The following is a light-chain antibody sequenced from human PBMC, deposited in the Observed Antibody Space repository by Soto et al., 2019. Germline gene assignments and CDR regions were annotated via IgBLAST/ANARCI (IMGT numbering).Light chain of an antibody. Sequence: EIVLTQSPATLSVSPGERATLSCRASQSIDTDLGWYQQKRGQAPRLLIYDASHRAIGIPGRFSGSGSGTDFTLTISSLEPEDSAVYFFQQRNMWHGTFGQATKVES. CDR3: QQRNMWHGT. J-gene: IGKJ1*01. CDR1: QSIDTD. CDR2: DAS. V-gene: IGKV3-11*01.